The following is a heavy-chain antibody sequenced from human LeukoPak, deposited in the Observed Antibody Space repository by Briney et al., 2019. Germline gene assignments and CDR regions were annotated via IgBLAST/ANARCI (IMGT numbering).Heavy chain of an antibody. CDR2: INIGGTNT. Sequence: GGSLRLSCAASGFTFNDYYMSWIRQAPGKGLEWLSYINIGGTNTHYADSVKGRFTISRDNARNTLYLQMNSLRAEDTAIYYCARNFVGSDSSDFDSWGQGTLVTVSS. CDR3: ARNFVGSDSSDFDS. D-gene: IGHD1-26*01. J-gene: IGHJ4*02. CDR1: GFTFNDYY. V-gene: IGHV3-11*06.